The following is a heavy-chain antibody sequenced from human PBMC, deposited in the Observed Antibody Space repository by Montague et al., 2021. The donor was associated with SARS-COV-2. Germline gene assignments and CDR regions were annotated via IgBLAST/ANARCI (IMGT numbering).Heavy chain of an antibody. D-gene: IGHD4-23*01. CDR3: AKETAAIGNPLFDS. V-gene: IGHV3-23*01. CDR1: GFTFSSYA. CDR2: IVNNDRKS. Sequence: SLRLSCAASGFTFSSYAMSWVRQAPGKGLEWVSGIVNNDRKSFYADSVKGRFVISRDNSDKVVYLQLNSLRAEDTAIYYCAKETAAIGNPLFDSWGQGTLITVSS. J-gene: IGHJ4*02.